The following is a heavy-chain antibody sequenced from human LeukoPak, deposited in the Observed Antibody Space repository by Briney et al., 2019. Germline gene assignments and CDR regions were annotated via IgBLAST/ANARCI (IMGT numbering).Heavy chain of an antibody. D-gene: IGHD6-13*01. Sequence: SETLSLTCTVSGGSISSSGYYWGWIRQPPGKGLEWLGSITYGENAYYYPSLKSRVTISVDTSKNQFSLKLSSVTAADTAVYYCARRVAAAAAGPGYFDYWGQGTLVTVSS. V-gene: IGHV4-39*01. CDR2: ITYGENA. CDR3: ARRVAAAAAGPGYFDY. J-gene: IGHJ4*02. CDR1: GGSISSSGYY.